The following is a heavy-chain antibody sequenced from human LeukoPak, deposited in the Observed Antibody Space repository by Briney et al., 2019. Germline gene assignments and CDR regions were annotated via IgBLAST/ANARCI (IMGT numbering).Heavy chain of an antibody. CDR2: ISAYNGNT. D-gene: IGHD3-10*01. CDR1: GYTFTSYG. J-gene: IGHJ4*02. V-gene: IGHV1-18*01. Sequence: ASVKVSCKASGYTFTSYGISWVRQAPGQGLEWMGWISAYNGNTNYAQKLQGRVTMTTDTSTSTAYMELRSLRSDDTAVYYCARDERELLWFGEFGYFDYWGQGTLVTVSS. CDR3: ARDERELLWFGEFGYFDY.